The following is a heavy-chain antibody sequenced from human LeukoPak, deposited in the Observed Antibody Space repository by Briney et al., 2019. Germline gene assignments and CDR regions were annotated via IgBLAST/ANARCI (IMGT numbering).Heavy chain of an antibody. Sequence: SETLSLTCTVSGGSISSYYWSWIRQPPGKGLEWIGYIYYSGSTNYNPSLKSRVTISVDTSKNQFSLKLSSVTAADTAVYYCARAKWFGELRYMDVWGKGTTVTISS. D-gene: IGHD3-10*01. CDR3: ARAKWFGELRYMDV. J-gene: IGHJ6*03. V-gene: IGHV4-59*01. CDR1: GGSISSYY. CDR2: IYYSGST.